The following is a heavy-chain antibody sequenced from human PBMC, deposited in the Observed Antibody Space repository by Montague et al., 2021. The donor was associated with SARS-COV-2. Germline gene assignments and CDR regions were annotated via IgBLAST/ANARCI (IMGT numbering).Heavy chain of an antibody. CDR1: GFSLSTSAVG. V-gene: IGHV2-5*01. Sequence: PALVKPTQTLTLTCSFSGFSLSTSAVGVGWIRQPPGKALEWLAVIYWNDDKYYDPSLNSRLTITKDTSKNQVVLTMTNMDPVDTATYYCAHRRLHTGSFDYWGQGALVTVSS. J-gene: IGHJ4*02. CDR2: IYWNDDK. CDR3: AHRRLHTGSFDY. D-gene: IGHD1-26*01.